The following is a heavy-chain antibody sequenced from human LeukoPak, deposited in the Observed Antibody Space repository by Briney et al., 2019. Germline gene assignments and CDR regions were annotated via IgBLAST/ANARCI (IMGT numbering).Heavy chain of an antibody. Sequence: ASVKVSCKTSGYSFTDYYMHWVRQAPGQGLEWMGWINPYSGGTSSAQKFQGRVTMTRDTSISTVYMQVSWLTSDDTAIYYCARADRLHGGPYLIGPWGQGALVTVSS. CDR1: GYSFTDYY. CDR3: ARADRLHGGPYLIGP. J-gene: IGHJ5*02. D-gene: IGHD3-16*01. V-gene: IGHV1-2*02. CDR2: INPYSGGT.